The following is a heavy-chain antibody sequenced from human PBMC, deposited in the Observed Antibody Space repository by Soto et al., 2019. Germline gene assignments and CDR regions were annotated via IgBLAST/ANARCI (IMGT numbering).Heavy chain of an antibody. CDR3: AKEIAVAGTGYYYGMDV. Sequence: SLRLSCAASGFTFSSYAMSWVRQAPGKGLEWVSAISGSGGSTYYADSVKGRFTISRDNSKNTLYLQMNSLRAEDTAVYYCAKEIAVAGTGYYYGMDVWGQGTTVTVSS. CDR2: ISGSGGST. CDR1: GFTFSSYA. V-gene: IGHV3-23*01. J-gene: IGHJ6*02. D-gene: IGHD6-19*01.